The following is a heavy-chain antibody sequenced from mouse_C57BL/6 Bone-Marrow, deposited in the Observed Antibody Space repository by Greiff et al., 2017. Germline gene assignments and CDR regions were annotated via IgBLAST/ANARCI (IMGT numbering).Heavy chain of an antibody. Sequence: EVMLVESGGGLVKPGGSLKLSCAASGFTFSDYGMHWVRQAPEKGLEWVAYISSGSSTIYYADTVKGRFTIFRDNAKNTLFLQMTSLRSEDTAMYYCAGSPGVAPYWYFDVWGTGTTVTVSS. J-gene: IGHJ1*03. CDR1: GFTFSDYG. V-gene: IGHV5-17*01. CDR3: AGSPGVAPYWYFDV. CDR2: ISSGSSTI. D-gene: IGHD1-1*01.